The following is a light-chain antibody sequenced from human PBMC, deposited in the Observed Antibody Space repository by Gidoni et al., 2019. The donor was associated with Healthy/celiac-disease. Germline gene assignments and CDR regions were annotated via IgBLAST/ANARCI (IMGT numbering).Light chain of an antibody. CDR3: QSYDSSLSGSM. J-gene: IGLJ3*02. V-gene: IGLV1-40*01. Sequence: QSVLTQPPSVSGAQGQSVTIPCTGTSSNIGAGYDVHWYQQLPGTAPKLLIYGNSNRPSGVPDRFSGSKSGTSASLAITGLQAEDEADYYCQSYDSSLSGSMFGGGTKLTVL. CDR1: SSNIGAGYD. CDR2: GNS.